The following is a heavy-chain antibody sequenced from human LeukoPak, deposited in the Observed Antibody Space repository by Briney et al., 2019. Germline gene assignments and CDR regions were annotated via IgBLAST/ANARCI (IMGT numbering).Heavy chain of an antibody. Sequence: GGSLRLSCAASGFTVSSTYVSWVRQAPGKGLEWVSVIYSGGNIYYIDSVKGRFTISRDTSKNTLYLQMNSLRAEDTAVYFCASRHCSGGGCYFAGADPFDYWGQGTLVTVSS. CDR1: GFTVSSTY. CDR3: ASRHCSGGGCYFAGADPFDY. CDR2: IYSGGNI. V-gene: IGHV3-53*01. D-gene: IGHD2-15*01. J-gene: IGHJ4*02.